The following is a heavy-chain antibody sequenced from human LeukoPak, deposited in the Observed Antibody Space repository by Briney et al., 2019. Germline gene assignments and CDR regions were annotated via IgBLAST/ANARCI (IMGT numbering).Heavy chain of an antibody. CDR3: ASPYGSGYMDY. V-gene: IGHV3-48*04. Sequence: PGGSLRLSCAASGFTVSSYSMNWVRQAPGKGLEWVSYISSSSSTIYYADSVKGRFTISRDNAKNSLYLQMNSLRAEDTAVYYCASPYGSGYMDYWGQGTLVTVSS. D-gene: IGHD3-10*01. CDR1: GFTVSSYS. J-gene: IGHJ4*02. CDR2: ISSSSSTI.